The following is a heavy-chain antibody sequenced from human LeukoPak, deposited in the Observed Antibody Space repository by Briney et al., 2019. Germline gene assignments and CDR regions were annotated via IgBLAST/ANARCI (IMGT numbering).Heavy chain of an antibody. D-gene: IGHD3-22*01. CDR1: GFTFSSYA. V-gene: IGHV3-23*01. Sequence: GGSLRLSCAASGFTFSSYAMGWVRQAPGKGLEWVSAISGSGGSTYYADSVKGRFTISRDNSKNTLYLQMDRLRAEDTAVYYCAKDRLGYYRPIDCWGQGTLVTVSS. J-gene: IGHJ4*02. CDR2: ISGSGGST. CDR3: AKDRLGYYRPIDC.